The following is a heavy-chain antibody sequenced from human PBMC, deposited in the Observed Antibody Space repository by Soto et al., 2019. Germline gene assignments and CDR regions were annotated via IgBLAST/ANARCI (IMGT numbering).Heavy chain of an antibody. J-gene: IGHJ4*02. CDR2: ISYDGSNK. CDR3: ARDGRREGYKTLGSHFDY. CDR1: GFTFSSYA. D-gene: IGHD5-12*01. V-gene: IGHV3-30-3*01. Sequence: QVQLVESGGGVVQPGRSLRLSCAASGFTFSSYAMHWVRQAPGKGLEWVAVISYDGSNKYYADSVKGRFTISRDNSKNTLYLQMNSLRAEDTAVYYCARDGRREGYKTLGSHFDYWGQGTLVTVSS.